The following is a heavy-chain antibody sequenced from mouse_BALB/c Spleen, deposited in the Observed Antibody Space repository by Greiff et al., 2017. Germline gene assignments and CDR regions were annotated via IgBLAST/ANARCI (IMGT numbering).Heavy chain of an antibody. V-gene: IGHV1-4*01. CDR3: ARGLLRPLGAMDY. CDR1: GYTFTSYT. D-gene: IGHD1-1*01. CDR2: INPSSGYT. J-gene: IGHJ4*01. Sequence: QVQLQQSGAELARPGASVKMSCKASGYTFTSYTMHWVKQRPGQGLEWIGYINPSSGYTNYNQKFKDKATLTADKSSSTAYMQLSSLTSEDSAVYYCARGLLRPLGAMDYWGQGTSVTVSS.